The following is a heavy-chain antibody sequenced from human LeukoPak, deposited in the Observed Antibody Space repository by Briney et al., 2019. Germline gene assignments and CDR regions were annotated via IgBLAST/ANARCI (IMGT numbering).Heavy chain of an antibody. CDR1: GGSISSYY. J-gene: IGHJ5*02. CDR3: ARALRQLVRGAHNWFDP. Sequence: SETLSLTCTVSGGSISSYYWSWIRQPPGKGLEWIGYIYYSGGTNYNPSLKSRVTISVDTSKNQFSLKLSSVTAADTAVYYCARALRQLVRGAHNWFDPWGQGTLVTVSS. D-gene: IGHD6-13*01. V-gene: IGHV4-59*01. CDR2: IYYSGGT.